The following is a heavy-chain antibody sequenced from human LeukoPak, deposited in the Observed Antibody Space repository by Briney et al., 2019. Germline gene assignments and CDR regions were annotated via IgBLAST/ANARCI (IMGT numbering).Heavy chain of an antibody. D-gene: IGHD3-22*01. CDR3: ARARLVYYYDSSGYYKKPYYFDY. CDR1: GGSFSGYY. V-gene: IGHV4-34*01. CDR2: INHSGST. Sequence: SETLSLTCAVYGGSFSGYYWSWIRQPPGKGLEWIGEINHSGSTHYNPSLKSRVTISVDTSKNQFSLKLSSVTAADTAVYYCARARLVYYYDSSGYYKKPYYFDYWGQGTLVTVSS. J-gene: IGHJ4*02.